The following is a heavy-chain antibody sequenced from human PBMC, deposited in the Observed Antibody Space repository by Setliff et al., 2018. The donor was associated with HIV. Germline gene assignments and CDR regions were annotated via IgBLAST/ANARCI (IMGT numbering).Heavy chain of an antibody. V-gene: IGHV4-61*02. CDR1: GGSIDSGSYY. J-gene: IGHJ5*02. CDR2: IYATGST. CDR3: ARSSSSWSGGFDP. Sequence: SETLSLTRTVSGGSIDSGSYYWSWIRQPAGKGLEWIGRIYATGSTNYNPSLKSRVTISVDTSKNQFSLKLRSVTAADTAVYYCARSSSSWSGGFDPWGQGTLVTVSS. D-gene: IGHD6-13*01.